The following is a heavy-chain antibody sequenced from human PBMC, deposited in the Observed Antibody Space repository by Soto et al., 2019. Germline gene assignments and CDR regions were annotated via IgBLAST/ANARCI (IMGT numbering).Heavy chain of an antibody. CDR3: TTDIPEIGSYPYSDAFDI. V-gene: IGHV3-15*07. J-gene: IGHJ3*02. CDR1: GFTFSNAW. D-gene: IGHD1-26*01. CDR2: IKSKTDGGTT. Sequence: PRGSLRLSCAASGFTFSNAWMNWVRQAPGKGLEWVGRIKSKTDGGTTDYAAPVKGRFTISRDDSKNTLYLQMNSLKTEDTAVYYCTTDIPEIGSYPYSDAFDIWGQGTMVTVSS.